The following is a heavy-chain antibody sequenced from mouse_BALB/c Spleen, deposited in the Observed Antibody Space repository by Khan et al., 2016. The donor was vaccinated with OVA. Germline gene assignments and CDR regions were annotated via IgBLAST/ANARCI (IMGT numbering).Heavy chain of an antibody. CDR1: GYSITSDYT. CDR3: ARKDYYDYDPFAY. V-gene: IGHV3-2*02. D-gene: IGHD2-4*01. CDR2: ISSSGNT. Sequence: EVQLVETGPRLVKPSQSLSLTCTVTGYSITSDYTWNWIRQFPGNQLEWMGFISSSGNTRYNPSLKSRISITPDTSKNQFFLQLNSVTSEDTAAYYCARKDYYDYDPFAYWGEGTLVTVSA. J-gene: IGHJ3*01.